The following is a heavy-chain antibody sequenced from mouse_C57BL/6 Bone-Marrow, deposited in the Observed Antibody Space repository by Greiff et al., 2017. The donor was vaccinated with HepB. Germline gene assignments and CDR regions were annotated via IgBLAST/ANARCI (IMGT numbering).Heavy chain of an antibody. CDR1: GYAFSSSW. D-gene: IGHD3-2*02. V-gene: IGHV1-82*01. J-gene: IGHJ2*01. CDR2: IYPGDGDT. CDR3: ARLGQLRLRWYFDY. Sequence: VKLQESGPELVKPGASVKISCKASGYAFSSSWMKWVKQRPGKGLEWIGRIYPGDGDTNYNGKFKGKATLTADKSSSTAYMQRSSLTSEDSAVYFCARLGQLRLRWYFDYWGQGTTLTVSS.